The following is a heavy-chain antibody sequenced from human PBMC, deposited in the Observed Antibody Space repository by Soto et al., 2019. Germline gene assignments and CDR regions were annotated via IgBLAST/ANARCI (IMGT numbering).Heavy chain of an antibody. D-gene: IGHD1-1*01. CDR2: INDGSEE. V-gene: IGHV3-33*01. J-gene: IGHJ4*02. CDR1: GFSFSAHG. Sequence: QVQLVESGGGVVRPGTSLRLSCAATGFSFSAHGMHWVRQAPGKGLEWLAVINDGSEEGYADSVRGRFTISRDNARNNLYLQMYNLRAEDSALYYCERDDLFVDNGRAHGGQGSLVTVSS. CDR3: ERDDLFVDNGRAH.